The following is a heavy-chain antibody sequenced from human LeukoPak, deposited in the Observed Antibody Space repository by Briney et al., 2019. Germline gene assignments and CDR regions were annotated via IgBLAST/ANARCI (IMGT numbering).Heavy chain of an antibody. D-gene: IGHD3-16*02. V-gene: IGHV3-30*03. CDR3: ARERGNYVWGSYRLLESDY. CDR1: GFTFSSYG. Sequence: GGSLRLSCAASGFTFSSYGMHWVRQAPGKGLEWVAVISYDGSNKYYADSVKGRFTISRDNSKNTLYLQMNSLRAEDTAVYYCARERGNYVWGSYRLLESDYWGKGTTVTVSS. CDR2: ISYDGSNK. J-gene: IGHJ6*04.